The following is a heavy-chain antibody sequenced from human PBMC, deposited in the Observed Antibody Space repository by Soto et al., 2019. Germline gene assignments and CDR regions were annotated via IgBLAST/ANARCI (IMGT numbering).Heavy chain of an antibody. D-gene: IGHD4-17*01. V-gene: IGHV3-30*18. Sequence: QVQLVESGGGVVQPGKSLRLTCAASGFTFSTYGIHWVRQAPGKGLEWVAVISYDGSNKYYTESVKGRFTISRDNSQNSLDLPMNSLRAEDTAVYYCAKSLFTVTSTYYYYGMDVWGQGTTVTVS. J-gene: IGHJ6*02. CDR1: GFTFSTYG. CDR3: AKSLFTVTSTYYYYGMDV. CDR2: ISYDGSNK.